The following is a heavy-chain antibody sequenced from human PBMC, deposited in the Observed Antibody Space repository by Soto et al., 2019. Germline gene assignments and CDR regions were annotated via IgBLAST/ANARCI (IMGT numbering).Heavy chain of an antibody. CDR3: TTERLKKYSYAPTGFDP. Sequence: PGGSLRLSCAASGFTLSTYAMTWVRQAPGKGLEWVSGISASGDSTDYAAPVKGRFTISRDDSKNTLYLQMNSLKTEDTAVYYCTTERLKKYSYAPTGFDPWGQGTLVTVSS. CDR2: ISASGDST. D-gene: IGHD5-18*01. J-gene: IGHJ5*02. V-gene: IGHV3-23*01. CDR1: GFTLSTYA.